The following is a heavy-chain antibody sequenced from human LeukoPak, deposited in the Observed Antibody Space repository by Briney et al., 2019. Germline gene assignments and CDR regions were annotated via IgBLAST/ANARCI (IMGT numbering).Heavy chain of an antibody. CDR1: GGSISSGGYY. CDR2: IYHSGST. CDR3: AMSPKQCPI. V-gene: IGHV4-39*01. D-gene: IGHD6-19*01. J-gene: IGHJ3*02. Sequence: SETLSLTCSVSGGSISSGGYYWSWIRQPPGKGLEWIGSIYHSGSTYYNPSLKSRVTISVDTSKNQFSLKLSSVTAADTAVYYCAMSPKQCPIWGQGTMVTVSS.